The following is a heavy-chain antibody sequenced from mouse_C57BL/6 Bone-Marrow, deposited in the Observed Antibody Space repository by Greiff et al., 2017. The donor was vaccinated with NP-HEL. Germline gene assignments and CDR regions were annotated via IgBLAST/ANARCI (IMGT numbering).Heavy chain of an antibody. J-gene: IGHJ2*01. CDR3: ARFYDYDGGFDY. CDR1: GYTFTDYN. D-gene: IGHD2-4*01. V-gene: IGHV1-18*01. CDR2: INPNNGGT. Sequence: VQLQQSGPELVKPGASVKIPCKASGYTFTDYNMDWVKQSHGKSLEWIGDINPNNGGTIYNQKFKGKATLTVEKSAITAYMELRSLTSEDTAVYYCARFYDYDGGFDYWGQGTTLTVSS.